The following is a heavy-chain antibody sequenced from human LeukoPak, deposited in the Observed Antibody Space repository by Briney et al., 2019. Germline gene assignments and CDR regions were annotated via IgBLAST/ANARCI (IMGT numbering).Heavy chain of an antibody. J-gene: IGHJ4*02. CDR1: GDSISSYY. D-gene: IGHD3-22*01. V-gene: IGHV4-59*08. CDR2: IYYSGNT. CDR3: ARHDGSAYNLDY. Sequence: SSETLSLTCTVSGDSISSYYRSWIRQPPRKRLEWIGYIYYSGNTNYNPSLKSRVTISVDTSKNQFYSVTAADTAVYYCARHDGSAYNLDYWGQGTLVTVSS.